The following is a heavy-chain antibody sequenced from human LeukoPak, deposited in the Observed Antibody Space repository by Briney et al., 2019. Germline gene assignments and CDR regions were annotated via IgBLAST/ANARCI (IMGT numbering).Heavy chain of an antibody. Sequence: GEPLKISCKGSGYSFTSYWIGWVSQMPGKGLEWMRIIYPGDSDTRYSPSFQGQVTISADKSISTAYLQWSSLKASDTAMYYCARSVSYWDAFDIWGQGTMVTVSS. CDR2: IYPGDSDT. CDR3: ARSVSYWDAFDI. V-gene: IGHV5-51*01. D-gene: IGHD1-26*01. J-gene: IGHJ3*02. CDR1: GYSFTSYW.